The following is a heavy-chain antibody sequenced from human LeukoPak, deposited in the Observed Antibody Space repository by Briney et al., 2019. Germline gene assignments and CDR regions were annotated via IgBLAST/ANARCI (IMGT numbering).Heavy chain of an antibody. CDR3: AKDGGGNWGSFDY. CDR1: GFTLRSYA. V-gene: IGHV3-23*01. Sequence: PGGSLRLSCAASGFTLRSYAMSWVRQAPGKGLEWVSAIDGSGDSIYYADSVKGRFTISRDNSKNTVYLQMNSPRAEDTAVYYCAKDGGGNWGSFDYWGQGTLVTVSS. D-gene: IGHD7-27*01. CDR2: IDGSGDSI. J-gene: IGHJ4*02.